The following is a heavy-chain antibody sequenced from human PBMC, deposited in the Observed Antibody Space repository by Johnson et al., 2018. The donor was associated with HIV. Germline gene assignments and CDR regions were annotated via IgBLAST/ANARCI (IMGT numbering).Heavy chain of an antibody. V-gene: IGHV3/OR16-10*03. CDR1: GFTFSSYA. J-gene: IGHJ3*02. CDR2: IGTGGGT. CDR3: ARDPPSYGSGSYFRAFDI. Sequence: EVQLVESGGGVVHPGGSLRLSCAGSGFTFSSYAMHWVRQAPGKGLEWVSAIGTGGGTYYADSVKGRFTISRDNAKNSLYLQMNSLRAEDTAVYYCARDPPSYGSGSYFRAFDIWGQGTMVTVSS. D-gene: IGHD3-10*01.